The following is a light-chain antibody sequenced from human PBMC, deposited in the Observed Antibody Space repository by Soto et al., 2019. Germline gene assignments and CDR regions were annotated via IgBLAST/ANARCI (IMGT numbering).Light chain of an antibody. CDR1: QSISSN. CDR3: QQYDNWWT. Sequence: MTQSPAPLSVSPGDRATLSFRASQSISSNLAWYQQQPGQAPRLLIYGASTRATAVPARFSGSGSGTEFTLTISRLEPADSAVYYCQQYDNWWTFGQGTKVDIK. CDR2: GAS. V-gene: IGKV3-15*01. J-gene: IGKJ1*01.